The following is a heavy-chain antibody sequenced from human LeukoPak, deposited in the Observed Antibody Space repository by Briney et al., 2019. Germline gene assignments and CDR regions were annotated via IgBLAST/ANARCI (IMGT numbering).Heavy chain of an antibody. V-gene: IGHV4-61*02. CDR1: GGSISSGSYY. CDR3: ARVIAAAAGTGWGWFDP. CDR2: IYTSGST. J-gene: IGHJ5*02. D-gene: IGHD6-13*01. Sequence: SETLSLTCTVSGGSISSGSYYWSWIRQPAGKGLEWIGRIYTSGSTNYNPSLKSRVTISVDTSKNQFSLKLSSVTAADTAVYYCARVIAAAAGTGWGWFDPWGQGTLVTVSS.